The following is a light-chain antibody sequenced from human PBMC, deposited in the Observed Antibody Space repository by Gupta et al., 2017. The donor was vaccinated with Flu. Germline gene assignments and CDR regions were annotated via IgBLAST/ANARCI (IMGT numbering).Light chain of an antibody. Sequence: DSQMTQSPSTLSASVGDRVTITCRASQSINSWLAWYQQKPGKAPKFLIRKSSSLESGVSSRFSGSGSGTEFTLTISSLQTDDFATYYCQQYISYPYTFGQGTKLET. V-gene: IGKV1-5*03. CDR3: QQYISYPYT. CDR2: KSS. J-gene: IGKJ2*01. CDR1: QSINSW.